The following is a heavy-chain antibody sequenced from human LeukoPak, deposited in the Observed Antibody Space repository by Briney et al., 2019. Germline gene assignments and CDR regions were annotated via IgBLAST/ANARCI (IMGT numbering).Heavy chain of an antibody. CDR3: ARGRIAVAGTGVDY. CDR1: GYTFTSYD. D-gene: IGHD6-19*01. J-gene: IGHJ4*02. CDR2: MNPNSGNT. V-gene: IGHV1-8*01. Sequence: GASVKVSCKASGYTFTSYDINWVRQATGQGLEWMGWMNPNSGNTGYAQKFQGRVTMTRDTSISTAYMELSRLRSDDTAVYYCARGRIAVAGTGVDYWGQGTLVTVSS.